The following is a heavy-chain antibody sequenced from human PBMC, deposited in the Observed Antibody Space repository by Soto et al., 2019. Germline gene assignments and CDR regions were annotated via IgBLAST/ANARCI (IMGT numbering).Heavy chain of an antibody. V-gene: IGHV4-34*01. CDR2: INHSGST. J-gene: IGHJ3*02. Sequence: QVQLQQWGAGLLKPSETLSLTCAVYGGSFSGYYWSWIRQPPGKGLEWIGEINHSGSTNYNPSLKSRVTISVDTSKNLCSLKLSSVTAADTAVYYCARLALRFHGAFDIWGQGTMVTVSS. CDR1: GGSFSGYY. CDR3: ARLALRFHGAFDI. D-gene: IGHD3-3*01.